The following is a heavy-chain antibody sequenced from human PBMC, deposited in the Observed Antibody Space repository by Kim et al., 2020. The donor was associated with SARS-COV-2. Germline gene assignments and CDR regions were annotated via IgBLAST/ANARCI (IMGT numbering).Heavy chain of an antibody. V-gene: IGHV3-48*03. J-gene: IGHJ4*02. D-gene: IGHD5-18*01. Sequence: GGSLRLSCAASGFTFSSYEMNWVRQAPGKGLEWVSYISSSGSTIYYADSVKGRFTISRDNAKNSLYLQMNSLRAEDTAVYYCARDRGYSYGWDYWGQGTLVTVSS. CDR1: GFTFSSYE. CDR3: ARDRGYSYGWDY. CDR2: ISSSGSTI.